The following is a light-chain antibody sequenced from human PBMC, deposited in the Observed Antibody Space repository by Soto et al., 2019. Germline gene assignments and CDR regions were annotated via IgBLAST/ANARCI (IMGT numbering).Light chain of an antibody. CDR2: LGS. V-gene: IGKV2-28*01. Sequence: DIVMTQSPLSQPVTPGEPASISCRSSQSLLHSNGYNYLDWYLQKPGQSPQLLIYLGSNRASGVPDRFSGSGSGTDFTLKISRVEAEDVGVYYCMQALQIITFGQGTRLEIK. CDR3: MQALQIIT. CDR1: QSLLHSNGYNY. J-gene: IGKJ5*01.